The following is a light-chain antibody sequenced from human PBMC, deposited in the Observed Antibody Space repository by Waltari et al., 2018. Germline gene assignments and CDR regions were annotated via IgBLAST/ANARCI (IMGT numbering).Light chain of an antibody. V-gene: IGLV3-1*01. CDR2: QDN. CDR1: KLGEKY. CDR3: QAWDSSTAV. J-gene: IGLJ3*02. Sequence: SYELTQPPSVSVSPGQTASITCSGDKLGEKYACWYQQKQGQSPVLFISQDNKRPTGLSERFSGSNSGNTATLTISGTQAMDEADYYCQAWDSSTAVFGGGTRLTVL.